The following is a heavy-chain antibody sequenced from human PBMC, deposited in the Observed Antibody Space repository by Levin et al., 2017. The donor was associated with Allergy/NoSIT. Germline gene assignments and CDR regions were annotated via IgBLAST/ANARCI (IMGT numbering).Heavy chain of an antibody. D-gene: IGHD3-16*01. Sequence: GESLKISCAASGFTFSNYAMRWVRQAPGKGLEWVSGVSGDGETTYYADSVKGRFTISRDNSTNTVYLQMNSLRAGDTAVYYCAKEGGRAEAATGGFGYSYYGLDVWGHGTKVTVSS. CDR3: AKEGGRAEAATGGFGYSYYGLDV. J-gene: IGHJ6*02. V-gene: IGHV3-23*01. CDR2: VSGDGETT. CDR1: GFTFSNYA.